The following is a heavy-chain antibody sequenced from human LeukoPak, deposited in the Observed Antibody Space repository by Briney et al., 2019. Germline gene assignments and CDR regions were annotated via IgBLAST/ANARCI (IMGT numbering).Heavy chain of an antibody. V-gene: IGHV1-69*13. CDR3: ASSPIDDFWSGYSLPYDAFDI. Sequence: ASVKVSCKASGGTFSSYAISWVRQAPGQGLEWMGGIIPIFGTANYAQKFQGRVTITADESTSTAYMELSSLRSEDTAVYYCASSPIDDFWSGYSLPYDAFDIWGQGTMVTVSS. D-gene: IGHD3-3*01. CDR1: GGTFSSYA. J-gene: IGHJ3*02. CDR2: IIPIFGTA.